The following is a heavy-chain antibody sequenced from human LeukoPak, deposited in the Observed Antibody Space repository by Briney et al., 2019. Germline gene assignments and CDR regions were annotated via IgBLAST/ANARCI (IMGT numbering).Heavy chain of an antibody. J-gene: IGHJ4*02. D-gene: IGHD5-12*01. CDR1: GFTFSNYA. V-gene: IGHV3-23*01. CDR2: ISGSGGST. Sequence: GGSLRLSCAASGFTFSNYAMSWVRQAPGKGLEWVSDISGSGGSTYYADSVKGRFSISRDNSRNTLYLQMNSLRAEDTAVYYCAKTSTYRVGAFDYSRQETLVTVSS. CDR3: AKTSTYRVGAFDY.